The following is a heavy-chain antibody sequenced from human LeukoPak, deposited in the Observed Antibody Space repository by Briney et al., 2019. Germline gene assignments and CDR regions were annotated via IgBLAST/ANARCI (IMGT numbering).Heavy chain of an antibody. Sequence: GGSLRLSCAASGFTLSNHWMTWVRQVPGRGPEWVANVNRDGSETYYLDSVKGRFTISKDNAKNSLYLQMNSLRAEDTALYHCARDNGMDVWGQGTTVIVSS. J-gene: IGHJ6*02. CDR1: GFTLSNHW. V-gene: IGHV3-7*03. CDR2: VNRDGSET. CDR3: ARDNGMDV.